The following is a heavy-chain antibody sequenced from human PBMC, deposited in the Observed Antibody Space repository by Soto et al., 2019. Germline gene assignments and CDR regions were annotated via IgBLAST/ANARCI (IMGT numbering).Heavy chain of an antibody. CDR1: GGSISGSYYY. D-gene: IGHD1-20*01. V-gene: IGHV4-39*01. CDR2: VFYTGFT. Sequence: PSETLSLTCAVSGGSISGSYYYWAWLRQSPGKGPEWIGSVFYTGFTSYNPSLESRVSVSVDTSKSQFSLKLSAVTAADTAVYYCATSQKGYNWNYFGHWGQGALVTVS. J-gene: IGHJ4*02. CDR3: ATSQKGYNWNYFGH.